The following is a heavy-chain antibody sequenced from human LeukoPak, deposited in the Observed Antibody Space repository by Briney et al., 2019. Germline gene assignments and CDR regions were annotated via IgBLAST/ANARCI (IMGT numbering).Heavy chain of an antibody. D-gene: IGHD6-19*01. J-gene: IGHJ3*02. Sequence: SETLSLTCTVSGGSISSDYWSWIRQPPGKGLEWIGYIYYSGSTNYNPSLQSRVTISVDTSKNQFSLRLSSVTAADTAVYYCAREIGYSSGWYDLSDAFDIWGQGTMVTVSS. CDR2: IYYSGST. V-gene: IGHV4-59*12. CDR3: AREIGYSSGWYDLSDAFDI. CDR1: GGSISSDY.